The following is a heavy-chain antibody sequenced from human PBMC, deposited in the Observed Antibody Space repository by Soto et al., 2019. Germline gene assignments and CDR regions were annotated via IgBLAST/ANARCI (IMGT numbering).Heavy chain of an antibody. Sequence: ASVKVSCKASGYTFTSYGISWVRQAPGQGLEWMGWISAYYGNTNYAQKLQGRVTMTTDTSTSTSYMELRSLRSDDTAVYYCARISRREAGSLGMAVWVKETTAPSPQ. D-gene: IGHD6-19*01. V-gene: IGHV1-18*01. J-gene: IGHJ6*04. CDR1: GYTFTSYG. CDR2: ISAYYGNT. CDR3: ARISRREAGSLGMAV.